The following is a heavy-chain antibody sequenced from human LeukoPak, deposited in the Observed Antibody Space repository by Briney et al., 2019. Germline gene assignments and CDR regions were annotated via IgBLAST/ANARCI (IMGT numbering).Heavy chain of an antibody. CDR2: ITASSTAI. J-gene: IGHJ4*02. Sequence: PGGSLRLSCAASGFTFNTYTMNWVRQAPGKGLEWVSSITASSTAIYSADSVKGRFTISRDNAKNFLYLQMNSLRAKDTAVYYCAGTYYDILTGYNPYFDYWGQGILVTVSS. D-gene: IGHD3-9*01. CDR1: GFTFNTYT. CDR3: AGTYYDILTGYNPYFDY. V-gene: IGHV3-21*01.